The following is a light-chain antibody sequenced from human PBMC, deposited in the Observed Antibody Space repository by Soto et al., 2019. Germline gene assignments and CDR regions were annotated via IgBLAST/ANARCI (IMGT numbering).Light chain of an antibody. J-gene: IGLJ1*01. CDR2: DVS. CDR1: SSDVGLYNY. CDR3: NSYTSSGTYV. Sequence: HSALTKPASGNGSPGQSITISCTGTSSDVGLYNYVSWYRHLPGKAPELIIYDVSNRPSGVSNRFSGSKSANTASLTISGLQAEDEADYYCNSYTSSGTYVFGTGTKVTVL. V-gene: IGLV2-14*03.